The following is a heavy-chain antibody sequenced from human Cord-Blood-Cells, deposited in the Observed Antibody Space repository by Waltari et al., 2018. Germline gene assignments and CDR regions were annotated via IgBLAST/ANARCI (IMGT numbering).Heavy chain of an antibody. V-gene: IGHV4-39*01. Sequence: QLQLQESGPGLVKPSETLSLTCPVSGGSISSSSYYWGWIRQPPGKGLEWIGSIYYSGSTYYNPSLKSRVTISVDTSKNQFSLKLSSVTAADTAVYYCARLGELELPFDYWGQGTLVTVSS. CDR2: IYYSGST. J-gene: IGHJ4*02. CDR1: GGSISSSSYY. D-gene: IGHD1-7*01. CDR3: ARLGELELPFDY.